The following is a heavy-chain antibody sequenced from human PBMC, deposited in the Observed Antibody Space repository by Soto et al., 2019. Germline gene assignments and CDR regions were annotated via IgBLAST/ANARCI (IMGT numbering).Heavy chain of an antibody. CDR3: ARGDYYDSSGPFSDAFDI. J-gene: IGHJ3*02. CDR2: IKSKGGGETT. V-gene: IGHV3-15*01. CDR1: GFNFNVAW. D-gene: IGHD3-22*01. Sequence: GGSLRLSCAASGFNFNVAWMNWVRQAPGKGLEWLGRIKSKGGGETTEYVAFVKGRFTISRDNAKNSLYLQMNSLRAEDTAVYYCARGDYYDSSGPFSDAFDIWGQGTMVTVSS.